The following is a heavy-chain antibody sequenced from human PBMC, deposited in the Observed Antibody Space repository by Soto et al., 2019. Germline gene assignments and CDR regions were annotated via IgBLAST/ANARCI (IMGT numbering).Heavy chain of an antibody. CDR1: GGSISSSNW. Sequence: SETLSLTCAVSGGSISSSNWWSWVRQPPGKGLEWIGEIYHSGSTNYNPSLKSRVTISVDKSKNQFSLKLSSVTAADTAVYYCARRVAGGRWLQLNSPFDYWGQGTLVTVSS. V-gene: IGHV4-4*02. CDR2: IYHSGST. D-gene: IGHD5-12*01. CDR3: ARRVAGGRWLQLNSPFDY. J-gene: IGHJ4*02.